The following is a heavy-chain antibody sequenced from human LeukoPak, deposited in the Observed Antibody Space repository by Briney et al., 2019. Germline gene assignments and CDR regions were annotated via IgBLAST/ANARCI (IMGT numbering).Heavy chain of an antibody. D-gene: IGHD3-22*01. CDR1: GFTLSTYA. J-gene: IGHJ3*02. Sequence: PGGSLRLSCAASGFTLSTYAMIWVRAAPGKGLWWVSVISNSGSSTDYADSEKGRFNISRDNSKDTLYLQMNSLRAEDTAVYYCAKDPPRSRAIVDAFDIWGQGTLVTVSS. V-gene: IGHV3-23*01. CDR3: AKDPPRSRAIVDAFDI. CDR2: ISNSGSST.